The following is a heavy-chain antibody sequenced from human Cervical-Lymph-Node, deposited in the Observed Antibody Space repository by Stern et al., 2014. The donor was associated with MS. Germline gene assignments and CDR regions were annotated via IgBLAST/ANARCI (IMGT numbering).Heavy chain of an antibody. CDR2: ITPLFGTA. D-gene: IGHD6-13*01. CDR1: GDTFNNFD. CDR3: ARHQGGVAAF. V-gene: IGHV1-69*01. Sequence: QVQLVQSGAEVKKPWSSVKVSCKASGDTFNNFDIGWVRQAPGQGPEWLGGITPLFGTANYAQRLQDRVTFTADESTSTTYMELSRLRSEDTAIYYCARHQGGVAAFWGQGTLVTVSS. J-gene: IGHJ4*02.